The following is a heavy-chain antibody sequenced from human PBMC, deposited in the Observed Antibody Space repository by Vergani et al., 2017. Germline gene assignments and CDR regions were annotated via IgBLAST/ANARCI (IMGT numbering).Heavy chain of an antibody. V-gene: IGHV4-59*01. CDR1: GGSISSYY. Sequence: QVQLQESGPGLVKPSETLSLTCTVSGGSISSYYWSWIRQPPGKGLEWIGYIYYSGSTNYNPSLKSRVTISVDTSKNQFSLKLSSVTAADTAVYYCARMGRRCLEWNNWGQGTLVTVSS. CDR3: ARMGRRCLEWNN. D-gene: IGHD3-3*01. J-gene: IGHJ4*02. CDR2: IYYSGST.